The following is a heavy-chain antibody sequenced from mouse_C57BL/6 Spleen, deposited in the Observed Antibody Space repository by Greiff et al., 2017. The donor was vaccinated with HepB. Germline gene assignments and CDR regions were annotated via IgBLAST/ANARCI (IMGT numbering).Heavy chain of an antibody. J-gene: IGHJ4*01. CDR2: IDPSDSYT. V-gene: IGHV1-69*01. CDR3: ARGGDAMDY. Sequence: VKLQQPGAELVMPGASVKLSCKASGYTFTSYWMHWVKQRPGQGLEWIGEIDPSDSYTNYNQKFKGKSTLTVDKYSSTAYMQLSSLTSEDSAVYYCARGGDAMDYWGQGTSVTVSS. CDR1: GYTFTSYW.